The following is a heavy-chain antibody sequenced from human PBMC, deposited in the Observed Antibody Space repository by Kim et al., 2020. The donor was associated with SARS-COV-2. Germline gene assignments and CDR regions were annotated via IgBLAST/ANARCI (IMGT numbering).Heavy chain of an antibody. CDR1: GFTFSSYS. V-gene: IGHV3-21*01. CDR3: ARDLNPGSDCSGGSCYRRNYYCYGMDV. J-gene: IGHJ6*02. Sequence: GGSLRLSCAASGFTFSSYSMNWVRQAPGKGLEWVSSISSSSSYIYYADSVKGRFTISRDNAKNSLYLQMNSLRAEDTAVYYCARDLNPGSDCSGGSCYRRNYYCYGMDVWGQGTTVTVSS. CDR2: ISSSSSYI. D-gene: IGHD2-15*01.